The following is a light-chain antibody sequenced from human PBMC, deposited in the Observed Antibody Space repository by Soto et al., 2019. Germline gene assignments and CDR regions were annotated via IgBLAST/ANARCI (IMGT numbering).Light chain of an antibody. J-gene: IGLJ1*01. Sequence: QSVLTQPPSASGTPGRRVTISCSGSNSNIGSNTVNWYQQLPGTAPKLLIYYDNLRPSGVPDRISGSKSGTSASLAISGLQSDDEADYYCAAWDDSLNGRVFGTGTNVTVL. CDR3: AAWDDSLNGRV. CDR1: NSNIGSNT. V-gene: IGLV1-44*01. CDR2: YDN.